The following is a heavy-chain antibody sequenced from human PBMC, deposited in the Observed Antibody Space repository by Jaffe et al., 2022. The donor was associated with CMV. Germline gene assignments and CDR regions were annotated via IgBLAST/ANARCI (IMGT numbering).Heavy chain of an antibody. J-gene: IGHJ4*02. CDR2: ISYDGSNK. V-gene: IGHV3-30*18. Sequence: QVQLVESGGGVVQPGRSLRLSCAASGFTFSSYGMHWVRQAPGKGLEWVAVISYDGSNKYYADSVKGRFTISRDNSKNTLYLQMNSLRAEDTAVYYCAKDGKDGYISSTPDYWGQGTLVTVSS. D-gene: IGHD5-12*01. CDR3: AKDGKDGYISSTPDY. CDR1: GFTFSSYG.